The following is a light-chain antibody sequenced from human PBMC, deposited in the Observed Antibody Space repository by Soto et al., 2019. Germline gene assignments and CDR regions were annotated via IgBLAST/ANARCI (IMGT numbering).Light chain of an antibody. CDR2: DAS. J-gene: IGKJ3*01. CDR1: QSVSSY. Sequence: EIVLTQSPATLSLSPGERATLSCRASQSVSSYLAWYQQKPGQAPRLLIYDASNRATGIPARLSASGSGTDFALTISSLEPEDFAVYYCQQRSNWPLLFTFGPGTKVDIK. CDR3: QQRSNWPLLFT. V-gene: IGKV3-11*01.